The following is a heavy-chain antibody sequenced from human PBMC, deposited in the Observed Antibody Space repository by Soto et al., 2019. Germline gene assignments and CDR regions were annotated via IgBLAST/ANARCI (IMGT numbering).Heavy chain of an antibody. Sequence: ESLKISCKGSGYSFTSYWISWVRQMPGKGLEWMGRIDPSDSYTNYSPSFQGHVTISADKSISTAYLQWSSLKASDTAMYYCARLYYSSGYYYYYGMDVWGQGTTVP. CDR2: IDPSDSYT. CDR1: GYSFTSYW. CDR3: ARLYYSSGYYYYYGMDV. D-gene: IGHD6-19*01. V-gene: IGHV5-10-1*01. J-gene: IGHJ6*02.